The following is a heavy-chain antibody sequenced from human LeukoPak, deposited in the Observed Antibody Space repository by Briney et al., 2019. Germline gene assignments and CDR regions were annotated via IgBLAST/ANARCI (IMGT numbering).Heavy chain of an antibody. Sequence: SETLSLTCTVSGDSMCENYWSWIRQPPGKSLEYIGFIYRTGSSNYNPSLKSRVTMSIDTSKNQFSLKLSSVTAADTAVYYCARGSSSWYLIFDYWGQGALVTVSS. D-gene: IGHD6-13*01. CDR1: GDSMCENY. V-gene: IGHV4-59*01. J-gene: IGHJ4*02. CDR3: ARGSSSWYLIFDY. CDR2: IYRTGSS.